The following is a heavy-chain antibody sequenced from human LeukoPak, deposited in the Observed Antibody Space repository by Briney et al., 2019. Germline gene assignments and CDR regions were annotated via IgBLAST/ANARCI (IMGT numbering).Heavy chain of an antibody. V-gene: IGHV4-39*01. J-gene: IGHJ4*02. D-gene: IGHD6-19*01. CDR1: GGSISSSSYY. CDR3: ARRRLAVAGRGYFDY. Sequence: SVTLSLTCTVSGGSISSSSYYWGWIRQPPGKGLEWIGSIYYSGSTYYNPSLKSRVTISVDTSKNQFSLKLSSVTAADTAVYYCARRRLAVAGRGYFDYWGQGTLVTVSS. CDR2: IYYSGST.